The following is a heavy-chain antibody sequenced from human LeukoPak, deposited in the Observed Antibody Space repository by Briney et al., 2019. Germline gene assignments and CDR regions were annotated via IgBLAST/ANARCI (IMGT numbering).Heavy chain of an antibody. D-gene: IGHD5-12*01. CDR2: ISGSGGST. CDR3: AKFGGGYDSDDAFDI. CDR1: RFTFSSYA. Sequence: PGGSLRLSCADSRFTFSSYAMSWVRQAPGKGLEWVSAISGSGGSTYYADSVKGRFTISRDNSKNTLYLQMNSLRAEDTAVYYCAKFGGGYDSDDAFDIWGQGTMVTVSS. J-gene: IGHJ3*02. V-gene: IGHV3-23*01.